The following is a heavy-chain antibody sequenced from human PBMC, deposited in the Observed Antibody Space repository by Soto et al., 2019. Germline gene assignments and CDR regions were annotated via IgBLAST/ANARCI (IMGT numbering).Heavy chain of an antibody. Sequence: QGQLVQSGAEVKKPGASVKVSCKASGYTLTTYSMHWVRQAPGQRLEWMGWMNPLNGDTKYSQRVQGRLTIIRDTSASSAYMELRSLRSEDTAIYYCARGNSGAFDIWGQGTMVTVSS. CDR2: MNPLNGDT. J-gene: IGHJ3*02. D-gene: IGHD6-19*01. CDR1: GYTLTTYS. CDR3: ARGNSGAFDI. V-gene: IGHV1-3*01.